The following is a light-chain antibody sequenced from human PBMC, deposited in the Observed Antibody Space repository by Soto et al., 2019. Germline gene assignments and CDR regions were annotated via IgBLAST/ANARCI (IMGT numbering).Light chain of an antibody. CDR1: QSISSY. V-gene: IGKV1-39*01. J-gene: IGKJ2*01. CDR3: QQSYSTPQNT. Sequence: DIQMTQSPSSLSASVGDRVTITCRASQSISSYLNWYQQKPGKAPKLLIYAASSLQSGVPSRFSGSESRTDFTLTISSLQPEDFATYYCQQSYSTPQNTFGQGTKLEIK. CDR2: AAS.